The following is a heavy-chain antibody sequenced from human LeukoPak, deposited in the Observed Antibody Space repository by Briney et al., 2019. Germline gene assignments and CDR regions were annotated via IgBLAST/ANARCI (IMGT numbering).Heavy chain of an antibody. Sequence: GGSLRLSCAVSGFTFSSYSMNWVRQAPGKGLEWVSSISSSSSYIYYADSVKGQFTISRDNAKNSLYLQMNSLRAEDTAVYYCAREAADLRNFDYWGQGTLVTVSS. J-gene: IGHJ4*02. V-gene: IGHV3-21*01. CDR1: GFTFSSYS. D-gene: IGHD6-13*01. CDR3: AREAADLRNFDY. CDR2: ISSSSSYI.